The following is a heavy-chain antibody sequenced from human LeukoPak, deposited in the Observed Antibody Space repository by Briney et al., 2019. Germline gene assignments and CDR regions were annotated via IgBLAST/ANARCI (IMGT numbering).Heavy chain of an antibody. V-gene: IGHV4-59*01. J-gene: IGHJ4*02. CDR1: GGSISSYY. D-gene: IGHD4-17*01. Sequence: SETLSLTCTVSGGSISSYYWSWIRQPPGKGLEWIGYIYYSGSTNYNPSLKSRVTISVDTSTNQFSLKLSSVTAADTAVYYCARVVAYGDYDYWGQGTLVTVSS. CDR2: IYYSGST. CDR3: ARVVAYGDYDY.